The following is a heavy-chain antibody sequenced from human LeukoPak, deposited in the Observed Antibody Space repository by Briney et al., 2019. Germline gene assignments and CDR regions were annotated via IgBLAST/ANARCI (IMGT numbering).Heavy chain of an antibody. CDR1: GFVFSNYA. CDR2: ISGSGGST. D-gene: IGHD3-22*01. J-gene: IGHJ4*02. CDR3: AKSSYYDASGYYREYYFDS. V-gene: IGHV3-23*01. Sequence: GGSLRLSCVPSGFVFSNYAMSWVRQAPGKGLEWVSSISGSGGSTHYVDSVKGRFTISRDKTKNTLYLQMNSLRAEDTAVYYCAKSSYYDASGYYREYYFDSWGQGTLVTVSS.